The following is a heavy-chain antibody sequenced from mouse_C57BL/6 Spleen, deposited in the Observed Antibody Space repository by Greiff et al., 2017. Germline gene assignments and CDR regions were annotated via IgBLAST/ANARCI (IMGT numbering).Heavy chain of an antibody. CDR2: INPSTGGH. Sequence: VQLKQSGPELVKPGASVKISCKASGYSFTGYYMNWVKQSPEKSLEWIGEINPSTGGHTSTQKFKAKATLTVDKSSITAYMQLKSLTSEDSAVYYCARGDYDYSYAMDYWGQGTSVTVSS. D-gene: IGHD2-4*01. CDR1: GYSFTGYY. CDR3: ARGDYDYSYAMDY. V-gene: IGHV1-42*01. J-gene: IGHJ4*01.